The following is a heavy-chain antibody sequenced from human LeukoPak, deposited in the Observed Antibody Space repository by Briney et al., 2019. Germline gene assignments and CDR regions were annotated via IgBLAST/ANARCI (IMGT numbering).Heavy chain of an antibody. CDR1: GFTVSNNY. CDR2: IESGGKT. D-gene: IGHD2-2*01. CDR3: TRDHRAMGRDTKGFDP. V-gene: IGHV3-53*01. Sequence: GGSLRLSCEVSGFTVSNNYMSWVRQAPGKGLEWVSVIESGGKTSYADSVKGRFTISRDNSKNTLYLQMNSLVAEDTAVYYCTRDHRAMGRDTKGFDPWGQGTLVTVSS. J-gene: IGHJ5*02.